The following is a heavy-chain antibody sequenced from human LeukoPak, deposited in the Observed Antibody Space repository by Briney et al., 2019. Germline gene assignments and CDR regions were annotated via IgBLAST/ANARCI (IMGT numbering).Heavy chain of an antibody. CDR1: GFTFSSYA. CDR2: ISYDGSNK. Sequence: GRSLRLSCAASGFTFSSYAMHRVRQAPGKGLEWVAVISYDGSNKYYADSVKGRFTISRDNSKNTLYLQMNSLRAEDTAVYYCARTRQRIAAAASDAFDIWGQGTMVTVSS. CDR3: ARTRQRIAAAASDAFDI. J-gene: IGHJ3*02. V-gene: IGHV3-30-3*01. D-gene: IGHD6-13*01.